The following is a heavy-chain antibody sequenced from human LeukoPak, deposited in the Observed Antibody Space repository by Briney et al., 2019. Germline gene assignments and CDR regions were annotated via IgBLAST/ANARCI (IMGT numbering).Heavy chain of an antibody. V-gene: IGHV3-33*08. D-gene: IGHD1-7*01. CDR3: ARERTSAYYFDY. J-gene: IGHJ4*02. Sequence: GGSLRLSCAASGFTFSSYATSWVRQAPGKGLEWMAVIWYDGSNKYYADSVKGRFTISRDNSKNTLYLQMNSLRAEDTAVYYCARERTSAYYFDYWGQGTLVTVSS. CDR2: IWYDGSNK. CDR1: GFTFSSYA.